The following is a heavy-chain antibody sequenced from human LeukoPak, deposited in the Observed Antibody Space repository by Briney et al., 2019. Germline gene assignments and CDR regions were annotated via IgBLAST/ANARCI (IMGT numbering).Heavy chain of an antibody. CDR1: GFPISTYT. CDR3: AKDMGYFTGMDV. CDR2: ITFSGGTT. V-gene: IGHV3-23*01. Sequence: GGSLRLSCVVSGFPISTYTTTWVRQTPEKGLEWVSSITFSGGTTYYADSVRGRFTISRDNSKNTLYLQMNSLRAEDTAVYYCAKDMGYFTGMDVWGQGTTVTVSS. J-gene: IGHJ6*02. D-gene: IGHD2-8*01.